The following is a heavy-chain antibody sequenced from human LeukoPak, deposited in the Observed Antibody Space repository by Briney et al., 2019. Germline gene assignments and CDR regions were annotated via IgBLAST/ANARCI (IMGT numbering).Heavy chain of an antibody. Sequence: PGGSLRLSCAASGFTFSSCSMNWVRQAPGKGLEWVSSISSSSSYIYYADSVKGRFTISRDNAKNSLYLQMNSLRAEDTAVYYCASGYSSGWTNDYWGQGTLVTVSS. CDR1: GFTFSSCS. CDR2: ISSSSSYI. D-gene: IGHD6-19*01. V-gene: IGHV3-21*01. CDR3: ASGYSSGWTNDY. J-gene: IGHJ4*02.